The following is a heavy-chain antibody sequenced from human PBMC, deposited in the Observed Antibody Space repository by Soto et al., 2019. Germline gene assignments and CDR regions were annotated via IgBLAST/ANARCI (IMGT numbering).Heavy chain of an antibody. V-gene: IGHV1-46*01. D-gene: IGHD2-8*01. CDR3: ARPPFPGCINGVCYPCDH. Sequence: ASVKVSCKASGYTFTHYYIHWVRQAPGQGLEWMGMINPSGGSTDYAQKFQGRVTMTMDTSTTTVYMELSSLRSDDTAVYYCARPPFPGCINGVCYPCDHWGQGTLVTVSS. J-gene: IGHJ4*02. CDR1: GYTFTHYY. CDR2: INPSGGST.